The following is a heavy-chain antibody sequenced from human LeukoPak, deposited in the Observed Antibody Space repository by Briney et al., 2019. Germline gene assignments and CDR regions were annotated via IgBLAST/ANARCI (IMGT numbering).Heavy chain of an antibody. D-gene: IGHD3-10*01. CDR1: GGSIGSGSYY. CDR3: ARATSQVLLWFGGAFDI. CDR2: IYTSGST. Sequence: RPSQTLSLTCTVSGGSIGSGSYYWSWIRQPAGKGLEWIGRIYTSGSTNYNPSLKSRVTISVDTSKNQFSLKLSSVTAADTAVYYCARATSQVLLWFGGAFDIWGQGTMVTVSS. V-gene: IGHV4-61*02. J-gene: IGHJ3*02.